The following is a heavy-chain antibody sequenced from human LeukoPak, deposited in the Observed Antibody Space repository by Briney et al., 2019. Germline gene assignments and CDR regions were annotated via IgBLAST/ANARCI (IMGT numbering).Heavy chain of an antibody. J-gene: IGHJ4*02. Sequence: SVKVSCKASGGTFSSYAISWVRQAPGQGLEWMGRIIPIFGTANYAQKFQGRVTITTDESTSTAYMELSSLRSEDTAVYYCARGYYDSSGYLDYWGQGTLVTVSS. D-gene: IGHD3-22*01. CDR1: GGTFSSYA. V-gene: IGHV1-69*05. CDR2: IIPIFGTA. CDR3: ARGYYDSSGYLDY.